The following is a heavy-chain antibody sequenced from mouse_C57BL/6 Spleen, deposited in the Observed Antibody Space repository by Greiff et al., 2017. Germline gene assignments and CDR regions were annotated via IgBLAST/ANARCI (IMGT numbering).Heavy chain of an antibody. J-gene: IGHJ4*01. D-gene: IGHD1-1*01. CDR2: ISSGGSYT. V-gene: IGHV5-6*01. CDR1: GFTFSSYG. CDR3: ARQGGLYYYGSSYDYYAMDY. Sequence: EVKLMESGGDLVKPGGSLKLSCAASGFTFSSYGMSWVRQTPDKRLGWVATISSGGSYTYSPDSVKGRFTISRDNAKNTLYLQKSSLKSEDTAMYYWARQGGLYYYGSSYDYYAMDYWGQGTSVTVSS.